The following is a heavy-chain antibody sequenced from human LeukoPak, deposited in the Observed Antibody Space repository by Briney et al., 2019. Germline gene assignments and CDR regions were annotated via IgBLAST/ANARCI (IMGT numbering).Heavy chain of an antibody. CDR1: GFTFSSYA. CDR3: AKDQDWPTAMITN. CDR2: IGGSGGST. J-gene: IGHJ4*02. Sequence: GGSLRLSCAASGFTFSSYAMSWVRQAPGKGLEWVSAIGGSGGSTDYADSVKGRFTISRDNSKNTLYLQMNSLRAEDTAVYYCAKDQDWPTAMITNWGQGTLVTVSS. V-gene: IGHV3-23*01. D-gene: IGHD5-18*01.